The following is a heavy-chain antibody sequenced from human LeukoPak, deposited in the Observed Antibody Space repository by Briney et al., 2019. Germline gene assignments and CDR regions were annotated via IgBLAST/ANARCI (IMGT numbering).Heavy chain of an antibody. Sequence: SETLSVTCTVSGGSMSSYYWSWIRQPPGKGVEWIAYIYYSGSTNYNPSLKSRVTISVDTSKNQFSLKLSSVTAADTAVYYCARQYGGNSNPIDYWGQGTLVTVSS. CDR3: ARQYGGNSNPIDY. CDR2: IYYSGST. J-gene: IGHJ4*02. CDR1: GGSMSSYY. V-gene: IGHV4-59*08. D-gene: IGHD4-23*01.